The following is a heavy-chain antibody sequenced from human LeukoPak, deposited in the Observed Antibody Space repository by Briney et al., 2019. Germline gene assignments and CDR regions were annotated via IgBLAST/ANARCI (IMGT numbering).Heavy chain of an antibody. Sequence: PSETLSLTCTVSGGSISTSYWNWVRQPPGKGLEWIGYILYSGSTNYNPSLESRVTISVDTSKNQFSLKLTSVTAADTAVYYCARTRSSTRHLLDYWGQGTLVTVSS. CDR3: ARTRSSTRHLLDY. V-gene: IGHV4-59*01. J-gene: IGHJ4*02. CDR1: GGSISTSY. D-gene: IGHD6-13*01. CDR2: ILYSGST.